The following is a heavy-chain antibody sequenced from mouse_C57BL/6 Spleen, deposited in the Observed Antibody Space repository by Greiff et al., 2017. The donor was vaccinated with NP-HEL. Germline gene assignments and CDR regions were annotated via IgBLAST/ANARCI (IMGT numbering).Heavy chain of an antibody. CDR2: IDPSDSYT. Sequence: QVQLQQPGAELVLPGASVKLSCKASGYTFTSYWMHWVKQRPGQGLEWIGEIDPSDSYTNYNQKFKGQSTLTVNKSYTTACKQLSSRTSEDSAVYYCARTADAMDYWGQGTSVTVSS. V-gene: IGHV1-69*01. CDR3: ARTADAMDY. J-gene: IGHJ4*01. CDR1: GYTFTSYW. D-gene: IGHD1-2*01.